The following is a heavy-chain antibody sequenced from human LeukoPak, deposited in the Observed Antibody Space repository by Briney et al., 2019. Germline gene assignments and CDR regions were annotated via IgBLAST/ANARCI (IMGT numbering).Heavy chain of an antibody. CDR2: IYSRGDT. CDR1: EFIVSINY. V-gene: IGHV3-66*01. J-gene: IGHJ5*02. Sequence: GGSLRLSCAASEFIVSINYMTWVRQAPGKGLEWVSLIYSRGDTKYADSVKGRFTISRDNSKNSLYLQMNSLRAEDTAVYYCARDWRLDWFDPWGQGTLVTVSS. D-gene: IGHD3-3*01. CDR3: ARDWRLDWFDP.